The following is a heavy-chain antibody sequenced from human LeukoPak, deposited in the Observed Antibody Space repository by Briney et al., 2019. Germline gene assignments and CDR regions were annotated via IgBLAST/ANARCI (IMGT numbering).Heavy chain of an antibody. V-gene: IGHV7-4-1*02. D-gene: IGHD3-22*01. Sequence: AASVKVSCKASGYSFTTYAMNWVRQAPGQGLEWMGWINTNTGNPTYAQGFTGRFVFSLDTSVSTAYLQISSLKAEDTAVYYCAREGTYYYVNSDYYPDTYWGQGPLVTVSS. CDR2: INTNTGNP. CDR1: GYSFTTYA. CDR3: AREGTYYYVNSDYYPDTY. J-gene: IGHJ4*02.